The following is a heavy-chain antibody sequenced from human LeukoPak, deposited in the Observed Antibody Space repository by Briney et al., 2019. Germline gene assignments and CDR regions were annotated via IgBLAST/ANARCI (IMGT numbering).Heavy chain of an antibody. D-gene: IGHD3-3*01. CDR2: TYYRSKWYN. Sequence: SQTLSLTCAISGDSVSSNSAAWNWIRQSPSRGLEWLGRTYYRSKWYNDYAVSVKSRITINPDTSKNQFSLQLNSVTPEDTAVYYCARDRSSYYDFWSGSPTYYYYMDVWGKGTTVTVSS. CDR3: ARDRSSYYDFWSGSPTYYYYMDV. V-gene: IGHV6-1*01. J-gene: IGHJ6*03. CDR1: GDSVSSNSAA.